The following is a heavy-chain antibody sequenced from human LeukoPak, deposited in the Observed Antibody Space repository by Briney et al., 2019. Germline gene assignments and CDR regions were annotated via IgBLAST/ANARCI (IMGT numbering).Heavy chain of an antibody. CDR1: GFTFSSYA. CDR2: ISGSGGST. CDR3: AKHSSYYGSGSYLDY. V-gene: IGHV3-23*01. D-gene: IGHD3-10*01. Sequence: GGSLRLSCAASGFTFSSYAMSWVRQAPGKGLEWVSAISGSGGSTYYADSVKGRFTISRGNSKNTLYLRMNSLRAEDTAVYYCAKHSSYYGSGSYLDYWGQGTLVTVSS. J-gene: IGHJ4*02.